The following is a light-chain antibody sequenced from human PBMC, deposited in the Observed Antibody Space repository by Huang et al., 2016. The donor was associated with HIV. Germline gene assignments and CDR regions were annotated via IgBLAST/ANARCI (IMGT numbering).Light chain of an antibody. V-gene: IGKV1-17*03. CDR3: LQHNTYPWT. J-gene: IGKJ1*01. Sequence: DIQMTQSPSAVSASVGDTVTITCLASQGISNCLGWFQQKPGKGPKRLIYAASNLQSGVPSRVSGSGSGKEFPLTISSLQPEDFATYYCLQHNTYPWTFGQGTKVEIK. CDR1: QGISNC. CDR2: AAS.